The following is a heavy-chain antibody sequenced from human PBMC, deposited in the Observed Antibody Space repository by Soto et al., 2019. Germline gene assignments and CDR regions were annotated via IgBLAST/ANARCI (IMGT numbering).Heavy chain of an antibody. CDR1: GGSISSGGYS. Sequence: PSETLSLTCAVSGGSISSGGYSWSWIRQPPGKGLEWIGYIYHSGSTYYNPSLKSRVTISVDRSKNQFSLKLSSVTAADTAVYYCARGASCFGELLLCRNYGMDVWGQGTTVTVSS. D-gene: IGHD3-10*01. CDR3: ARGASCFGELLLCRNYGMDV. J-gene: IGHJ6*02. CDR2: IYHSGST. V-gene: IGHV4-30-2*01.